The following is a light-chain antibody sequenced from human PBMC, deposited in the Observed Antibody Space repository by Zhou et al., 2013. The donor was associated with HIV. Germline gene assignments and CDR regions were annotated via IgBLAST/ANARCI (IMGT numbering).Light chain of an antibody. CDR1: QGISNY. CDR2: AAS. CDR3: QQYDNWPPWT. Sequence: IQLTQSPSSLSASVGDRVTITCRASQGISNYLAWYQQKPGKVPKLLIYAASTLQSGVPSRFSGSGSGTDFTLTISSLQSEDFAVYYCQQYDNWPPWTFGQGTKVEMK. J-gene: IGKJ1*01. V-gene: IGKV1-27*01.